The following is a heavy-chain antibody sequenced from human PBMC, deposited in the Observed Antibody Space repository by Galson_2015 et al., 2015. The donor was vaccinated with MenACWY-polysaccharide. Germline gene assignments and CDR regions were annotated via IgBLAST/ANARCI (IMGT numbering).Heavy chain of an antibody. V-gene: IGHV3-7*01. J-gene: IGHJ4*02. Sequence: SLRLSCAASGFTFSNYWMSWVRQAPGKGLECVANIKQDGSEKYYADSVKGRFTISRDNANNSLYLQMNSLRAEDTAVYYCARSYHRGGDNWGQGTPVTVSS. CDR1: GFTFSNYW. D-gene: IGHD3-10*01. CDR3: ARSYHRGGDN. CDR2: IKQDGSEK.